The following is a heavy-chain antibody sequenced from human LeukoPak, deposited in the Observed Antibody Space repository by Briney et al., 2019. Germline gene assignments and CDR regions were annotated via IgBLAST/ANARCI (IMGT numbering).Heavy chain of an antibody. CDR2: ISGSGGST. CDR1: GFTFSSYA. D-gene: IGHD2-15*01. J-gene: IGHJ4*02. Sequence: GGSLRLSCAASGFTFSSYAMSWVRQAPGKGLEWVSAISGSGGSTYYADSVKGRFTISRDNAKNSLYLQMNSLRAEDTAVYYCARSYCSGGSCYFDYWGQGTLVTVSS. V-gene: IGHV3-23*01. CDR3: ARSYCSGGSCYFDY.